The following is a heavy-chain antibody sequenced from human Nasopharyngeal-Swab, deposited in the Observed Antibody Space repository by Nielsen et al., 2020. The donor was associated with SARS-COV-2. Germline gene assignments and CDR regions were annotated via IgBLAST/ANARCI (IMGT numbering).Heavy chain of an antibody. D-gene: IGHD6-13*01. CDR3: ARLGRSSWYANWFDP. Sequence: IRQPPGKGLEWVSVIYSGGSTYYAASVKGRFTISKDNSTNTLYLQMNSLRAEDTAVYYCARLGRSSWYANWFDPWGQGTLVTVSS. V-gene: IGHV3-53*01. CDR2: IYSGGST. J-gene: IGHJ5*02.